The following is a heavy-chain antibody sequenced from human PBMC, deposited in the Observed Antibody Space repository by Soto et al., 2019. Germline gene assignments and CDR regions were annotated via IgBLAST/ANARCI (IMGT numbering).Heavy chain of an antibody. J-gene: IGHJ6*03. CDR1: GFTFSSYS. D-gene: IGHD1-1*01. CDR3: ARASGNDYYYYYMDV. Sequence: EVQLVESGGGLVKPGGSLRLSCAASGFTFSSYSMNWVRQAPGKGLEWVSSISSSSSYIYYADSVKGRFTISRDNAKNSLYLQVNSLRAEDTAVSYCARASGNDYYYYYMDVWGKGTTVSVSS. CDR2: ISSSSSYI. V-gene: IGHV3-21*01.